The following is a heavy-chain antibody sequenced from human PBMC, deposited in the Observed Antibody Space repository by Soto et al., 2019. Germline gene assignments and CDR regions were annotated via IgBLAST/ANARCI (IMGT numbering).Heavy chain of an antibody. CDR2: ISADNGNT. Sequence: GASVKFSCKASGGTISSYAISWVRQAPGQGLEWMGWISADNGNTNYAQKLQGRVTMTTDTSTSTAYMELRSLRSDDTVVYYCARETCGGDCYSGWFDPWGQGTLVTVSS. V-gene: IGHV1-18*01. D-gene: IGHD2-21*02. CDR3: ARETCGGDCYSGWFDP. J-gene: IGHJ5*02. CDR1: GGTISSYA.